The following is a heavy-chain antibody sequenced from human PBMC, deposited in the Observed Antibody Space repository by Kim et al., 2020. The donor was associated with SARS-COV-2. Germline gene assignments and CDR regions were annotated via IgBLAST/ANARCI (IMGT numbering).Heavy chain of an antibody. D-gene: IGHD5-12*01. CDR1: GFTVSSNY. CDR2: IYSGGST. J-gene: IGHJ4*02. CDR3: ARDPRRDGYTAKTV. Sequence: GGSLRLSCAASGFTVSSNYMSWVRQAPGKGLEWVSVIYSGGSTYYADSVKGRFTISRHNSKNTLYLQMNSLSAEDTAVYYCARDPRRDGYTAKTVWGQGNLVTVSS. V-gene: IGHV3-53*04.